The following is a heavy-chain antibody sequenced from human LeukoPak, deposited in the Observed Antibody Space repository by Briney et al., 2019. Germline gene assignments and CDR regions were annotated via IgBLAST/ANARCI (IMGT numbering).Heavy chain of an antibody. CDR3: ARDIATTGWYTFDY. CDR1: GYTFTSYG. Sequence: GASVKVSCKASGYTFTSYGISWVRQAPGQGLEWMGWISAYNGNTNYAQKLQGRVTMTTDTSTSTAYMELRSLRSDDTAVYYCARDIATTGWYTFDYWGQGTPVTVSA. J-gene: IGHJ4*02. V-gene: IGHV1-18*01. CDR2: ISAYNGNT. D-gene: IGHD6-19*01.